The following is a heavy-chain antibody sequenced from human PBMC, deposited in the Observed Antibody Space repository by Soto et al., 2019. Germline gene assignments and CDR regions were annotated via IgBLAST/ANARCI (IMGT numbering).Heavy chain of an antibody. V-gene: IGHV1-8*01. D-gene: IGHD2-21*02. CDR1: GYTFTSYD. Sequence: SVKVSCKASGYTFTSYDINCVRKATGQGLEWMGWMNHNSGNTGYAQKFQGRVTMTRNTSISTAYMELSSLRSEDTAVYYCARGNLGGNSAWFDPWGQGTLVTVSS. CDR3: ARGNLGGNSAWFDP. CDR2: MNHNSGNT. J-gene: IGHJ5*02.